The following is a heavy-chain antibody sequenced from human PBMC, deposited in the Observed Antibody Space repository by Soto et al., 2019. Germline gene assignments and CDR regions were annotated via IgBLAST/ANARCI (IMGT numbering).Heavy chain of an antibody. CDR1: GFTFSNAW. CDR3: TTAFSGPEEKYSTYCGRDV. CDR2: IKSKTDGGTT. V-gene: IGHV3-15*07. Sequence: GGSLRLSCAASGFTFSNAWMNWVRQAPGKGLEWVGRIKSKTDGGTTDYAAPVKGRFTISRDDSKNTLYLQMNSLKTEDTAVYYCTTAFSGPEEKYSTYCGRDVWGKGTKLTVP. J-gene: IGHJ6*04. D-gene: IGHD2-15*01.